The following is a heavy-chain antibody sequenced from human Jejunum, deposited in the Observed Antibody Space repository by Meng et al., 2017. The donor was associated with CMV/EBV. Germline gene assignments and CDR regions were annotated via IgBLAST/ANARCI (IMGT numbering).Heavy chain of an antibody. CDR1: GGSFGNYY. D-gene: IGHD3-10*01. J-gene: IGHJ5*02. V-gene: IGHV4-34*01. CDR3: VRDPFREWFDP. Sequence: CAVYGGSFGNYYWSWIRQTPGKGLEWIGEVSHDGSTNYNPSLKSRVTISVDTSKNQFSLTLTSATAADTAVYYCVRDPFREWFDPWGQGTLVTVSS. CDR2: VSHDGST.